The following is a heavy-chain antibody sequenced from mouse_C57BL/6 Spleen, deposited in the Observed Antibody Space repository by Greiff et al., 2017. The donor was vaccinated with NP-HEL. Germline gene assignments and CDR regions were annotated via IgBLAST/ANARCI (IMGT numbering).Heavy chain of an antibody. V-gene: IGHV14-3*01. J-gene: IGHJ3*01. Sequence: EVQLQQSVAELVRPGASVKLSCTASGFNIKNTYMHWVKQRPEQGLEWIGWIDPANGNTKYAPKFQGKATITADTSSNPAYLQLCSLTSEDTAIYYCAKIYYDYEEFAYWGKGTLVTVSA. CDR2: IDPANGNT. CDR1: GFNIKNTY. D-gene: IGHD2-4*01. CDR3: AKIYYDYEEFAY.